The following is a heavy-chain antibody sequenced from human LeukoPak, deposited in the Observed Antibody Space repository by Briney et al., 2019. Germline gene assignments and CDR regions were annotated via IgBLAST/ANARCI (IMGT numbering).Heavy chain of an antibody. D-gene: IGHD2/OR15-2a*01. CDR1: GFTINNNY. Sequence: PGGALRLSCAASGFTINNNYMNWVRQAPGKGLEWVSVIYIGGNTNYADSVKGRFTISRDNYKNTLYLQMHSLRAEDTAVYYCAKKDNGNYFNFDYWGQGTLVTVSS. J-gene: IGHJ4*02. CDR2: IYIGGNT. V-gene: IGHV3-66*01. CDR3: AKKDNGNYFNFDY.